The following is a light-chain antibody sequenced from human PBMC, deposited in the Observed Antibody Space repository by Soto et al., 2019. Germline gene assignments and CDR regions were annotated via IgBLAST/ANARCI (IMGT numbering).Light chain of an antibody. CDR3: QQYASSPTT. Sequence: EIVLTQSPGTLSLSPGERATLSCVASQSVSSSYLAWYQQNPGLAPRLLIYDVSSRATGIPDRVSGSVSGTDFTLTISSLEPEDFAVYYCQQYASSPTTFGVETKVEIK. J-gene: IGKJ4*01. CDR2: DVS. V-gene: IGKV3D-20*01. CDR1: QSVSSSY.